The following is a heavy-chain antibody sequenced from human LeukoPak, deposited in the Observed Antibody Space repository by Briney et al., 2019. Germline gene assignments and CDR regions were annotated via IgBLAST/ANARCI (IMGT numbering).Heavy chain of an antibody. CDR3: ARYDILTGAGDY. D-gene: IGHD3-9*01. V-gene: IGHV3-30*04. CDR2: ISYDGSNK. CDR1: GFTFSSYA. Sequence: SGRSLRLSCAASGFTFSSYAMHWVRQAPGKGLEWVAVISYDGSNKYYADSVKGRFTISRDNSKNTLYLQMNSLGAEDTAVYYCARYDILTGAGDYWGQGTLVTVSS. J-gene: IGHJ4*02.